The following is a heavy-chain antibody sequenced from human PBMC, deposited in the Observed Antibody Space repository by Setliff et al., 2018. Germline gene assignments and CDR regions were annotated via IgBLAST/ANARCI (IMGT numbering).Heavy chain of an antibody. CDR1: GSSLSSYS. Sequence: PSQTLSLTCTVAGSSLSSYSWGWIRQPPGKGLEWIGYTYYSGSNNSNPSLKSRVTISGDTSKNQFSLKLSSVTAAVTVVYYCARWRFRDSGYYPRLSYMDVWGKGTTVTVSS. CDR2: TYYSGSN. CDR3: ARWRFRDSGYYPRLSYMDV. V-gene: IGHV4-59*12. D-gene: IGHD3-22*01. J-gene: IGHJ6*03.